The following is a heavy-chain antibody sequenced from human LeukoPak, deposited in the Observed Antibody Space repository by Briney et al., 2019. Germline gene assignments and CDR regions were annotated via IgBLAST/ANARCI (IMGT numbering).Heavy chain of an antibody. CDR2: IYYSGST. CDR1: GGSISSSSYY. J-gene: IGHJ4*02. D-gene: IGHD6-13*01. Sequence: SETLSLTCTVSGGSISSSSYYWGWIRQPPGKGLEWIGSIYYSGSTYYHPSLKSRVTISVDTSKNQFSLKLSSVTAADTAVYYCARHKSSWYYFDYWGQGTLVTVSS. V-gene: IGHV4-39*01. CDR3: ARHKSSWYYFDY.